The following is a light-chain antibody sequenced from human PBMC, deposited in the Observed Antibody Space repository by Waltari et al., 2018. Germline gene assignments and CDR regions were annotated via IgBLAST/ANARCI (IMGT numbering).Light chain of an antibody. CDR2: DAS. Sequence: EIVLTQSPGTLSLSPGARATLSCRASQRVSRSLAWYQQKPGQAPRLLIYDASTRATGIPDRFSGSGSGTDFSLTISRLEPEDFAVYYCQKYVSLPATFGQGTKVEIK. CDR1: QRVSRS. V-gene: IGKV3-20*01. CDR3: QKYVSLPAT. J-gene: IGKJ1*01.